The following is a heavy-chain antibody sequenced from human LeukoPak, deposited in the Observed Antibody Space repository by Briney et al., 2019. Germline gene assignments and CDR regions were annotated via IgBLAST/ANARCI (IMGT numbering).Heavy chain of an antibody. J-gene: IGHJ6*02. CDR3: AKRQQPYYGMDV. D-gene: IGHD6-13*01. Sequence: GGSLRLSCAASGFTFSSYGMHWVRQAPGRGLEGVAFIRYDGSNKYYADSVKGRFTISRDNSKNTLYLQMNSLRAEDTAVYYCAKRQQPYYGMDVWGQGTTVTVSS. V-gene: IGHV3-30*02. CDR1: GFTFSSYG. CDR2: IRYDGSNK.